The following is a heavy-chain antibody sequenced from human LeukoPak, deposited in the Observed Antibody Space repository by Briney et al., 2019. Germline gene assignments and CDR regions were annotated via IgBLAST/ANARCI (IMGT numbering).Heavy chain of an antibody. CDR3: AREKRGSTSSIRYFDY. J-gene: IGHJ4*02. Sequence: PGGSLRLSCAASGFTFSSYSMNWVRQAPGKGLEWVSYICSSSSTIYYADSVKGRFTISRDNAKNSLYLQMNSLRAEDTAEYYCAREKRGSTSSIRYFDYWGQGTLVTVSS. V-gene: IGHV3-48*04. CDR1: GFTFSSYS. CDR2: ICSSSSTI. D-gene: IGHD2-2*01.